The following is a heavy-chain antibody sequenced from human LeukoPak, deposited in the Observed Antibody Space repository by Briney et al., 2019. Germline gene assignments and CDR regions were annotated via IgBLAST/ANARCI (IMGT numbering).Heavy chain of an antibody. D-gene: IGHD3-22*01. CDR2: IIPIFGTA. J-gene: IGHJ4*02. V-gene: IGHV1-69*01. Sequence: SPVKVSCKASGGTFSSYAISWVRQAPGQGLEWMGGIIPIFGTANYAQKFQGRVTITADESTSTAYMELSSLRSEDTAVYYCARDSSGYYARSHFDYWGQGTLVTVSS. CDR3: ARDSSGYYARSHFDY. CDR1: GGTFSSYA.